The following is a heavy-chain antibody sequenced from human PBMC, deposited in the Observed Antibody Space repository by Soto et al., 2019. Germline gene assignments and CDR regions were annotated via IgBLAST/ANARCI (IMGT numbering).Heavy chain of an antibody. CDR1: GYTFTSYA. CDR2: INAGIGNA. J-gene: IGHJ6*02. D-gene: IGHD1-26*01. CDR3: ARVNDSGSYQNMPGPHYYYGMDV. Sequence: ASVKVSCKASGYTFTSYAMHWVRQAPGQRLEWMGWINAGIGNAKYAQKFQGRATITADESTSTAYMELSSLRSEDTAVYYCARVNDSGSYQNMPGPHYYYGMDVWGQGTTVTVSS. V-gene: IGHV1-3*01.